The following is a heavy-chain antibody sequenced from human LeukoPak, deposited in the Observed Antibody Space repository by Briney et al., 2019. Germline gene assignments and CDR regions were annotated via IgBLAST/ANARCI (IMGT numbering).Heavy chain of an antibody. V-gene: IGHV3-9*03. Sequence: GRSLRLSRAASGFTFDDYAMHWVRQAPGKGLEWVSGISWNSGSIGYADSVKGRFTISRDNAKNSLYLQMNSLRAEDMALYYCAKAMVRGVISPYFDYWGQGTLVTVSS. J-gene: IGHJ4*02. CDR1: GFTFDDYA. CDR2: ISWNSGSI. D-gene: IGHD3-10*01. CDR3: AKAMVRGVISPYFDY.